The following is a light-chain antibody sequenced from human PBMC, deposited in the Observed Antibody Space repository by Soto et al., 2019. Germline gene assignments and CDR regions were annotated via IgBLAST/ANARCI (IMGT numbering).Light chain of an antibody. CDR1: QSVSSR. CDR3: QQLNIYPLT. J-gene: IGKJ3*01. Sequence: DVQMTQSPFTLSASVGDRVTITCRASQSVSSRLAWHQQKPGKAPKLLIDSASTLQSGVPSRFSGSGSGTEFTLTINSLQPEDFATYYCQQLNIYPLTFGPGTKVDIK. V-gene: IGKV1-5*01. CDR2: SAS.